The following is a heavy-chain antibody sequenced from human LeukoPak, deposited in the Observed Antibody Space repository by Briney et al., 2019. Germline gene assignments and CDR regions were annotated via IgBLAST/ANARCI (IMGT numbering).Heavy chain of an antibody. CDR2: IYYSGTT. D-gene: IGHD3-3*01. J-gene: IGHJ4*02. CDR1: GGSISSGDYF. Sequence: PSHTLSLTCSVSGGSISSGDYFWTWIRQPPGKGLEYIGYIYYSGTTYYNPSLKSRITMSVDMSANQFSLRLTSVSAADTAVYYCTRAYWIGFHFDSWGQGILVSVSS. CDR3: TRAYWIGFHFDS. V-gene: IGHV4-30-4*01.